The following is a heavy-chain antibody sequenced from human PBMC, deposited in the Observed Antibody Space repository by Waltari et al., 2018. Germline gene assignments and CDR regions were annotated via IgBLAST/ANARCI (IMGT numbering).Heavy chain of an antibody. CDR2: IWYDGNNK. CDR3: ARHTSGYQDV. D-gene: IGHD3-22*01. Sequence: QVQLVESGGGVVQPGTSLRLSCAASGFIFRNHGMNWVSQAPGKGLEWVAIIWYDGNNKYYADSVKGRFTISRDNSKNMVYLQMNSLRAEDTAIYYCARHTSGYQDVWGQGTMVTVSS. V-gene: IGHV3-33*01. J-gene: IGHJ3*01. CDR1: GFIFRNHG.